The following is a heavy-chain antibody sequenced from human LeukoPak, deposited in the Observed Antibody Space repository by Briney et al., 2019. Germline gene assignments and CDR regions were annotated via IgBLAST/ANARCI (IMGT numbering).Heavy chain of an antibody. CDR3: ARGQRGHNSFVGFL. D-gene: IGHD5-18*01. Sequence: PSETLSLTRTVSGYSLTSGYYWGWIRQPPGKGLEWIGTIYHTGTTYDNPSLRSRVTMEVDTSKNQLSLRVTSVTAADTAVYYCARGQRGHNSFVGFLWGQGILVTVSS. CDR2: IYHTGTT. J-gene: IGHJ4*02. CDR1: GYSLTSGYY. V-gene: IGHV4-38-2*02.